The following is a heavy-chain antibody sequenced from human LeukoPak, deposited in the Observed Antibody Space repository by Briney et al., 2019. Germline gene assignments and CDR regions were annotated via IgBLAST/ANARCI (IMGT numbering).Heavy chain of an antibody. CDR2: IIPIFGTA. V-gene: IGHV1-69*01. CDR1: GGTFSSYA. CDR3: ASPNPGSGSYYNLDY. Sequence: SVKVSCKASGGTFSSYAISWVRQAPGQGLEWMGGIIPIFGTANYAQKFQGRVTITADESTSTAYMELSSLRSEDTAVYYCASPNPGSGSYYNLDYWGQGTLVTVSS. J-gene: IGHJ4*02. D-gene: IGHD3-10*01.